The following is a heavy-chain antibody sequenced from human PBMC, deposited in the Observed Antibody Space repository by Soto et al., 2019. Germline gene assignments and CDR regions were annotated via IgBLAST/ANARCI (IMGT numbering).Heavy chain of an antibody. Sequence: SETLSLTCTVSGGFVNSDTHSWNWIRQTPGKRLEWIGFIYSGGSTKNPSLRSRVTMSVDTSKNQFSLKLRSVIVADTAVYHCARFVRSCSATTCSTRADVWGQGITVTVSS. CDR2: IYSGGST. J-gene: IGHJ6*02. V-gene: IGHV4-61*01. CDR3: ARFVRSCSATTCSTRADV. D-gene: IGHD2-2*01. CDR1: GGFVNSDTHS.